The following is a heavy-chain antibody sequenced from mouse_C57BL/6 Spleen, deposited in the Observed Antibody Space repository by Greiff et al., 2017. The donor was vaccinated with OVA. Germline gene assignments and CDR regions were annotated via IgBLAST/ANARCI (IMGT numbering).Heavy chain of an antibody. CDR1: GYTFTSYW. V-gene: IGHV1-69*01. D-gene: IGHD2-4*01. J-gene: IGHJ2*01. CDR3: ARPRYDYDVGFDY. Sequence: QVQLQQPGAELVMPGASVKLSCKASGYTFTSYWMHWVKQRPGQGLEWIGEIDPSDSYTNYNQKFKGKSTLTVDKSSSTAYMQLSSLTSEDSAVYYCARPRYDYDVGFDYWGQGTTLTVSS. CDR2: IDPSDSYT.